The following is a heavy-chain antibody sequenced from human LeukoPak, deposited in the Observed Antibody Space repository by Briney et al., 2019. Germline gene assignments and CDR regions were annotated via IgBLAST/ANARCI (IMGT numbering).Heavy chain of an antibody. CDR3: ARDLLTPQRIDI. CDR1: GFTVSSNY. D-gene: IGHD2-2*01. V-gene: IGHV3-53*01. J-gene: IGHJ3*02. Sequence: GGSLRVSCAASGFTVSSNYMSWVRQAPGKGLEWVSVIYSGGSTYYADSVKGRLTISRDNSKNTLYLQMNSLRAEDTAVYYCARDLLTPQRIDIWGQGTMVTVSS. CDR2: IYSGGST.